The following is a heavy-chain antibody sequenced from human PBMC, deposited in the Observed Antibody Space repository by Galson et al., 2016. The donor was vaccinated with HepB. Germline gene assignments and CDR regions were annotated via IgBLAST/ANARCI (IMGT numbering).Heavy chain of an antibody. CDR1: GYSFTSYW. V-gene: IGHV5-51*03. D-gene: IGHD3-3*01. CDR3: ARSIRTIFGVARSPGDNGYGMDV. Sequence: QSGAEVKKPGESLRISCQGSGYSFTSYWIAWVRQMPGKGLEWMGIIYPSDSDTRYSPSFQGQVTISADKSISTAYLQWSSLKASDTAMYYCARSIRTIFGVARSPGDNGYGMDVWGQGTTVTVSS. CDR2: IYPSDSDT. J-gene: IGHJ6*02.